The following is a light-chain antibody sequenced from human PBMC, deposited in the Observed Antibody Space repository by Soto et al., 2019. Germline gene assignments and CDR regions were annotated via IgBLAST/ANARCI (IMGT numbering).Light chain of an antibody. J-gene: IGLJ1*01. CDR2: EVT. CDR3: SSYTSSSTHYV. V-gene: IGLV2-14*01. Sequence: QSVLTQPASVSGSPGQSITISCTGTSTDVGTYKYVSWFQQHPGKVPKLMIYEVTNRPSGVSNRFSGSKSGGTASLTISGLQAEDEADYYCSSYTSSSTHYVFGTGTKVTVL. CDR1: STDVGTYKY.